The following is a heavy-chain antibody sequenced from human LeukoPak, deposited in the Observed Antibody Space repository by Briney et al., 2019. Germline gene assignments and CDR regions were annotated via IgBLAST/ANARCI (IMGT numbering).Heavy chain of an antibody. CDR1: GGSISSSSYY. CDR2: IYYSGST. V-gene: IGHV4-39*01. CDR3: ATLARYDYVWGSYHNYYFDY. D-gene: IGHD3-16*02. Sequence: SETLSLTCTVSGGSISSSSYYWGWIRQPPGKGLEWIGSIYYSGSTYYNPSLKSRVTISVDTSENQFSLKLSSVTAADTAVYYCATLARYDYVWGSYHNYYFDYWGQGTLVTVSS. J-gene: IGHJ4*02.